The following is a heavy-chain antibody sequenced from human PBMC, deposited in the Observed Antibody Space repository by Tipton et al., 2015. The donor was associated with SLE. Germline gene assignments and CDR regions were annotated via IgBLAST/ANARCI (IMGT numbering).Heavy chain of an antibody. CDR2: ISGSGSGSTT. V-gene: IGHV3-23*01. J-gene: IGHJ3*02. CDR3: GVDPNGDFVGAFDM. D-gene: IGHD4-17*01. CDR1: GFTFGLYA. Sequence: SLRLSCQASGFTFGLYAMTWVRQAPGKGPAWVSSISGSGSGSTTYYADSVKGRFTISRDNSRNTLYLQMNSLRAEDTAVYYCGVDPNGDFVGAFDMWGQGTMVTVSS.